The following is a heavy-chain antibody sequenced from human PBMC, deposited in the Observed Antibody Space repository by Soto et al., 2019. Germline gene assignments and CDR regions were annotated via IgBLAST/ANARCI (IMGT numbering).Heavy chain of an antibody. D-gene: IGHD6-19*01. V-gene: IGHV3-30*18. CDR1: GFTFGSFA. J-gene: IGHJ4*02. CDR3: AKDLGSSGWEYFAN. Sequence: QLVESGGGVVQPGKSLRLSCAGSGFTFGSFAMHWVRQAPGKGLEWVAVISFHGRHQYYADSVKGRFTISRDNSNNTVYLQLSSLRLEDKAVYYFAKDLGSSGWEYFANWGQGTLVPVSS. CDR2: ISFHGRHQ.